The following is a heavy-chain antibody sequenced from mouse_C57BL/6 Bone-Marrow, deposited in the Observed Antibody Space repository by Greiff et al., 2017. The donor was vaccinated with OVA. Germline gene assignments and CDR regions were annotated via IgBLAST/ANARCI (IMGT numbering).Heavy chain of an antibody. J-gene: IGHJ4*01. CDR1: GFTFSSYA. D-gene: IGHD1-1*01. Sequence: EVQLVESGGGLVKPGGSLKLSCAASGFTFSSYAMSWVRQTPEKRLEWVATISDGGSYTYYPDNVKGRFTISRDNAKNNLYLQMSHLKSEDTAMYYCAREIIYYYGSSNYAMDYWGQGTSVTVSS. CDR2: ISDGGSYT. CDR3: AREIIYYYGSSNYAMDY. V-gene: IGHV5-4*01.